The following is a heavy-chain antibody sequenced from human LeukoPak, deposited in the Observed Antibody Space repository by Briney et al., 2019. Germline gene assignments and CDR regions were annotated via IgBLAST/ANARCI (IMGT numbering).Heavy chain of an antibody. D-gene: IGHD5-18*01. Sequence: PGGSLRLSCTASGFTFSSYIMNWVRQALEKGLEWVSSITSSSDYIYYADSVKGRFTISRDNAENSLHLQMNSLRADDTAVYYCAREFKSGYGMWAWGQGTLVTVSS. CDR3: AREFKSGYGMWA. V-gene: IGHV3-21*01. CDR2: ITSSSDYI. CDR1: GFTFSSYI. J-gene: IGHJ5*02.